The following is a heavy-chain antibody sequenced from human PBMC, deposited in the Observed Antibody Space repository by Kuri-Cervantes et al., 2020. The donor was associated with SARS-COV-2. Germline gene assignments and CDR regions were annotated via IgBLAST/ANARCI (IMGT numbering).Heavy chain of an antibody. Sequence: GESLKISCVASGFNFSSYEMNWVRQAPGRGLEWVSYISSSGSTIYYADSVKGRFTISRDNAKNSLYLQMSSLRVEDTAVYYYTRMSSGGSPDYWGQGTLVTVSS. J-gene: IGHJ4*02. CDR2: ISSSGSTI. CDR1: GFNFSSYE. CDR3: TRMSSGGSPDY. D-gene: IGHD2-15*01. V-gene: IGHV3-48*03.